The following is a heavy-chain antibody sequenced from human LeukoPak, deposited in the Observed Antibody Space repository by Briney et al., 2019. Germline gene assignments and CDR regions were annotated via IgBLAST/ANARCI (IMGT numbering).Heavy chain of an antibody. V-gene: IGHV5-51*01. CDR2: IYPGDPDT. CDR3: ARFSLENLIMITFGGFGPFDP. J-gene: IGHJ5*02. Sequence: GESLKISCKGSGYSFNIYSIGWVRQMPGKGLEWMGIIYPGDPDTRYSPSFQGQVTISADKSISAAYLQWSSLKASDTAMYYCARFSLENLIMITFGGFGPFDPWGQGTLVTVSS. CDR1: GYSFNIYS. D-gene: IGHD3-16*01.